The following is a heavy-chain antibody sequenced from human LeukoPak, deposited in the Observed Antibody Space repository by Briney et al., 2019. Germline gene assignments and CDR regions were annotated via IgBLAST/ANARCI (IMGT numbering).Heavy chain of an antibody. CDR2: IYYSGST. V-gene: IGHV4-59*01. CDR3: ARESRRFYYYDSSGYYRPSAPSFDY. CDR1: GGSISSYY. Sequence: SETLSLTCTVSGGSISSYYWSWIRQPPGKGLEWIGYIYYSGSTNYNPSLKSRVTISVDTSKNQFSLKLSSVTAADTAVYYCARESRRFYYYDSSGYYRPSAPSFDYWGQGTLVTVSS. J-gene: IGHJ4*02. D-gene: IGHD3-22*01.